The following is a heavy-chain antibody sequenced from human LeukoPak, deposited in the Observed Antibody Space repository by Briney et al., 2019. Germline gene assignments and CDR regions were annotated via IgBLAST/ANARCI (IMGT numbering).Heavy chain of an antibody. D-gene: IGHD3-10*01. CDR3: ARDLRGSDAYYFDY. CDR2: LSHDGGKK. CDR1: GFTFSSHA. J-gene: IGHJ4*02. V-gene: IGHV3-30-3*01. Sequence: GRSLRLSFAASGFTFSSHAMHWVRQAPGKGLEWVAVLSHDGGKKYYADSVKGRFTISRDNSKNTLYLQMNSLRGEDTAVYYCARDLRGSDAYYFDYWGQGTLVTVSS.